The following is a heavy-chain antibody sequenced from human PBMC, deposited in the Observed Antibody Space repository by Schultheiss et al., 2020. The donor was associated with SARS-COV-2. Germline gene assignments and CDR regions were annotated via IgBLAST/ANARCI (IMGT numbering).Heavy chain of an antibody. CDR2: IYYSGST. D-gene: IGHD3-3*01. V-gene: IGHV4-59*06. Sequence: SETLSLTCTVSGGSISSYYWSWIRQHPGKGLEWIGYIYYSGSTYYNPSLKSRVTISVDTSKNQFSLKLSSVTAADTAVYYCARDFSVSYYDFWSQKGDYFDYWGQGTLVTVSS. J-gene: IGHJ4*02. CDR3: ARDFSVSYYDFWSQKGDYFDY. CDR1: GGSISSYY.